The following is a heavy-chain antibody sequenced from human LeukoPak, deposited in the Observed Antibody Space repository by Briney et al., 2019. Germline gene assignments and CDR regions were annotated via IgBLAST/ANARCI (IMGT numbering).Heavy chain of an antibody. J-gene: IGHJ4*02. CDR1: GGSFSGYY. V-gene: IGHV4-34*01. Sequence: SETLSLTCAVYGGSFSGYYWSWIRQPPGKGLEWIGEINHSGSTNYNPSLKSRVTISVDTSKNQFTLKLSSVTAADTAVYYCARSGSSTSAITMIVVVLFDYWGQGTLVTVSS. CDR3: ARSGSSTSAITMIVVVLFDY. D-gene: IGHD3-22*01. CDR2: INHSGST.